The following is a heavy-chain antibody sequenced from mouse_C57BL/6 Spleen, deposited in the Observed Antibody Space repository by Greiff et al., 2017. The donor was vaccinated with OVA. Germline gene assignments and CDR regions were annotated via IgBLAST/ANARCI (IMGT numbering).Heavy chain of an antibody. V-gene: IGHV14-4*01. D-gene: IGHD2-4*01. CDR1: GFNIKDDY. J-gene: IGHJ2*01. CDR2: IDPENGDT. Sequence: VQLQQSVAELVRPGASVKLSCTASGFNIKDDYMHWVKQRPEQGLEWIGWIDPENGDTEYASKFQGKATITADTSSTTAYLQLSSLTSEDTAVYYCTFDDYEHWGQGTTLTVSS. CDR3: TFDDYEH.